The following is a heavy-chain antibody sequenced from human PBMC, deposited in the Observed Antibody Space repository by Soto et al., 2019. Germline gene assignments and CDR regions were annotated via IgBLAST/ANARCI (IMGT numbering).Heavy chain of an antibody. CDR1: GGSIRSSNYY. D-gene: IGHD3-22*01. CDR3: ARLVYDSSGYSQG. CDR2: IYYSGST. Sequence: SETLSLTCTVSGGSIRSSNYYWGWIRQPPGKGLEWIGSIYYSGSTYYNPSLKSRVTISVDTSKNQFSMKLSSVTAADTAVYYCARLVYDSSGYSQGWGQGTLVTVFS. J-gene: IGHJ4*02. V-gene: IGHV4-39*01.